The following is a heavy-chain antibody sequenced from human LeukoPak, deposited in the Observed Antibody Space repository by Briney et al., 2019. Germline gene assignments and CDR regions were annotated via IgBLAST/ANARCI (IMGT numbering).Heavy chain of an antibody. Sequence: ASVTVSYLPSPYPFTDYYVHWVRQAPGKGRTWMGWMNPSNGDTNYVQNFQGRVTMTRDTSRRTAYMELNSLRFDDTAVYYCARWEASPSRGWFSPWGQGTLIAVSS. J-gene: IGHJ5*02. CDR1: PYPFTDYY. CDR3: ARWEASPSRGWFSP. CDR2: MNPSNGDT. V-gene: IGHV1-2*02. D-gene: IGHD3-22*01.